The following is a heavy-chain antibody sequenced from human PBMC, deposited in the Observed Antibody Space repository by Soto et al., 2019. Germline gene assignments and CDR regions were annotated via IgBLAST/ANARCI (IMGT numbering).Heavy chain of an antibody. Sequence: DVQLVESGGGLIQPGKSLRLSCAAFGFTISGKKYVAWVRQAPGKGLEWVSALYDLDGSFYAASAKGRFTTSSDSSKTTVYLQMNDLRPDDTAVYYCATWHEREHAYDVWGQGTTVTVSS. CDR1: GFTISGKKY. J-gene: IGHJ3*01. V-gene: IGHV3-53*01. CDR3: ATWHEREHAYDV. CDR2: LYDLDGS. D-gene: IGHD1-1*01.